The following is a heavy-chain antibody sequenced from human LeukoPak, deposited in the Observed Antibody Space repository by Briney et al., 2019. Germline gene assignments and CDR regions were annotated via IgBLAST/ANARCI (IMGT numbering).Heavy chain of an antibody. V-gene: IGHV3-33*01. CDR3: ARGLGITMIVVALDY. D-gene: IGHD3-22*01. CDR2: IWYDGSNK. CDR1: GFTFSSYG. J-gene: IGHJ4*02. Sequence: GGSLRLSYAASGFTFSSYGMHWVRQAPGKGLEWVAVIWYDGSNKYYADSVKGRSTISRDNSKNTLYLQMNSLRAEDTAVYYCARGLGITMIVVALDYWGQGTLVTVSS.